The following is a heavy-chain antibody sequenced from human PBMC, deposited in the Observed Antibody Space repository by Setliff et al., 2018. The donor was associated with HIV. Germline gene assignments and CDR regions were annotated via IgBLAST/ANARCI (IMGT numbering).Heavy chain of an antibody. CDR1: GYSFSDYW. CDR2: MYPGDSDH. Sequence: GESLKISCKASGYSFSDYWIGWVRQMPGKGLEWMGIMYPGDSDHRYSPSFQGQVTISADKSIRTAYLQWSSLKASDTAMYYCALGYYYGSGSSGVFDIWGQGTMVTVSS. J-gene: IGHJ3*02. V-gene: IGHV5-51*01. D-gene: IGHD3-10*01. CDR3: ALGYYYGSGSSGVFDI.